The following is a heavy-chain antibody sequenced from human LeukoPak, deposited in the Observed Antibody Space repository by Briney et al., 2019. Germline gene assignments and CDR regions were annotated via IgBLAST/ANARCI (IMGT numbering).Heavy chain of an antibody. CDR2: ITYDGSNK. D-gene: IGHD6-19*01. CDR1: GFSFKDYN. CDR3: AKVRWDNSGWYYLDY. J-gene: IGHJ4*02. Sequence: GGFLRLSCAASGFSFKDYNMHWVRQAPGKGLEWVAVITYDGSNKYYTDSVKGRFTISRDNSKSTLYLQMNSLRAEDTAVYYCAKVRWDNSGWYYLDYWGQGTLVTVSS. V-gene: IGHV3-30*18.